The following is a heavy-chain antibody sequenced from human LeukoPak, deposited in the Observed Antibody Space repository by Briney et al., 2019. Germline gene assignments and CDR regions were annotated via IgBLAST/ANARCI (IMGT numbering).Heavy chain of an antibody. CDR2: ISSSSSYI. J-gene: IGHJ4*02. V-gene: IGHV3-21*04. D-gene: IGHD3-3*01. CDR3: AKDIFGVETTLSLDY. CDR1: GFTFSSYS. Sequence: GGSLRLSCAASGFTFSSYSMNWVRQAPGKGLEWVSSISSSSSYIYYADSVKGRYTISRDNAKNSLYLQMNSLRAEDTALYFCAKDIFGVETTLSLDYWGQGNLVTVSS.